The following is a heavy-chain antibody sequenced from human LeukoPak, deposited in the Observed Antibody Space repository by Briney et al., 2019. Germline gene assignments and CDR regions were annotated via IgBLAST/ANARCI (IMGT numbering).Heavy chain of an antibody. V-gene: IGHV3-11*01. CDR2: ISSSGSTI. CDR1: GFTFSDYY. Sequence: PGGSLRLSCAASGFTFSDYYMSWIRQAPGKGLEWVSYISSSGSTIYYADSVKGRFTISRDNAKNSLYLQMNSLRAEDTALYYCARVRGSSSWFIDYWGQGTLVTVSS. D-gene: IGHD6-13*01. CDR3: ARVRGSSSWFIDY. J-gene: IGHJ4*02.